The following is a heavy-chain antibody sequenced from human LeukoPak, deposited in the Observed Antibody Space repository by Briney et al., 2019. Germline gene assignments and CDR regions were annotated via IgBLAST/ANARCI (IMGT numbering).Heavy chain of an antibody. Sequence: GGSLRLSCAASGFTFSSYWMSWVREAPGKGLEWVANIKQDGSEKYYVDSVKGRFTISRDNAKNSLYLQMNSLRAEDTAVYYCAKDTGSYYYYYYYMDVWGKGTTVTVSS. CDR1: GFTFSSYW. CDR3: AKDTGSYYYYYYYMDV. CDR2: IKQDGSEK. D-gene: IGHD1-26*01. J-gene: IGHJ6*03. V-gene: IGHV3-7*03.